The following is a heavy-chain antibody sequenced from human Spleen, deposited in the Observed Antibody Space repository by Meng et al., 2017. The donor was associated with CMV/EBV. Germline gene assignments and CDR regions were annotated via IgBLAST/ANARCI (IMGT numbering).Heavy chain of an antibody. D-gene: IGHD2-2*01. V-gene: IGHV3-11*04. CDR1: GFTFSDHY. CDR2: ISNSGNTI. J-gene: IGHJ4*02. CDR3: ARDHQSVVPAAIYDY. Sequence: GESLKISCAATGFTFSDHYMSWIRQAPGKGLEWVSYISNSGNTIYYTDSVKGRFTISRDNAKNSLYLQMNSLRAEDTAVYYCARDHQSVVPAAIYDYWGQGTLVTVSS.